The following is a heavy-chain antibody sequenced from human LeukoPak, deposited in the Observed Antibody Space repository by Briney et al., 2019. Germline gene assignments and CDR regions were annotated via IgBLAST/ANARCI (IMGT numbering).Heavy chain of an antibody. Sequence: ASVKVSCKTSGYAFTDYYLHWVRQAPGQGLERMGWINPNSGGTSSAQKFQGRFTMTRDTSITTVYMEVAWLTSEDTAIYYCARADRLDGAPYLIGPWGQGTTVTVSS. V-gene: IGHV1-2*02. CDR1: GYAFTDYY. CDR3: ARADRLDGAPYLIGP. D-gene: IGHD2-21*01. J-gene: IGHJ6*02. CDR2: INPNSGGT.